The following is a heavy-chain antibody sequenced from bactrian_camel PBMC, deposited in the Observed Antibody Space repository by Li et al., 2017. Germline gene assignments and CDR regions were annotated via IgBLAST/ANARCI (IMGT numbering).Heavy chain of an antibody. J-gene: IGHJ4*01. CDR1: GYSYSTYC. CDR3: AADRMACLRPSVQLAAYNF. V-gene: IGHV3S53*01. CDR2: IHSDGTT. Sequence: VQLVESGGGSVQAGGSLRLSCAASGYSYSTYCMAWFRQGPGKERERIASIHSDGTTTHADSVKGRFTISPGNATNTVSLQMDSLKPEDNAMYYCAADRMACLRPSVQLAAYNFWGQGTQVTVS.